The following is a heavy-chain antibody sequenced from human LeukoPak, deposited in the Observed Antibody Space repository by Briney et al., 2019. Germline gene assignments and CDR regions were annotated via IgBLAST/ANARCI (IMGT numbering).Heavy chain of an antibody. CDR2: IYYSGST. Sequence: PSETLSLTCTVSGGSISSYYWSWPRQPPGKGLEWIGYIYYSGSTNYNPSLKSRVTISVDTSKNQFSLKLSSVTAADTAVYYCARGPLVRGVISNYYYYYMDVWGKGTTVTVSS. CDR3: ARGPLVRGVISNYYYYYMDV. D-gene: IGHD3-10*01. CDR1: GGSISSYY. V-gene: IGHV4-59*01. J-gene: IGHJ6*03.